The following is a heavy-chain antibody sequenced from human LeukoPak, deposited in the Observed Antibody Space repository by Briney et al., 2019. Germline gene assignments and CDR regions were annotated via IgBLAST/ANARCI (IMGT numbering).Heavy chain of an antibody. V-gene: IGHV1-2*02. Sequence: ASVTVSCKASGYTFAGYYIHWVRQAPGQGLEWMGWINPNSGGTDYAQRFQGRVTMTRDTSINTAYMDLNRLRSDDPAVYYCARLLYLVGGTYFGYWGQGTLVTVSS. CDR3: ARLLYLVGGTYFGY. J-gene: IGHJ4*02. CDR1: GYTFAGYY. D-gene: IGHD4-23*01. CDR2: INPNSGGT.